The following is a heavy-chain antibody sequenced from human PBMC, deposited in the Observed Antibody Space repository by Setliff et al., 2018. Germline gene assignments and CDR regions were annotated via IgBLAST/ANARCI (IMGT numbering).Heavy chain of an antibody. CDR3: RLWFGELSRDY. CDR1: GFTVSSSD. D-gene: IGHD3-10*01. Sequence: GGSLRLSCATSGFTVSSSDMSWVRQAPGKGLEWISVLSGDGNASYADSVKGRFTISGDTSKNALYLQMNSLRAEDTAVYYCRLWFGELSRDYWGPGTLVTVSS. J-gene: IGHJ4*02. V-gene: IGHV3-53*01. CDR2: LSGDGNA.